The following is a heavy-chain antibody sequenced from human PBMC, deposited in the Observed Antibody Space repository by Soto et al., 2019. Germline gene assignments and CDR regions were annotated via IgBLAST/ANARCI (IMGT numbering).Heavy chain of an antibody. CDR2: IYYSGST. J-gene: IGHJ4*02. Sequence: PSETLSLTCTVSGGSISSSSYYWGWIRQPPGKGLEWIGSIYYSGSTYHNPSLKSRVTISVDTSKNQFSLKLSSVTAADTAVYYCARVREDSSGYYFYDYYFDYWGQGTLVTVSS. CDR3: ARVREDSSGYYFYDYYFDY. CDR1: GGSISSSSYY. D-gene: IGHD3-22*01. V-gene: IGHV4-39*01.